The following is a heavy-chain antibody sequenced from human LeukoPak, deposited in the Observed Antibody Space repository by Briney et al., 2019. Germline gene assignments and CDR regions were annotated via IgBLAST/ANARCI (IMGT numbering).Heavy chain of an antibody. J-gene: IGHJ5*02. CDR3: ARHSSPKPFDP. CDR1: GGSFSGYY. V-gene: IGHV4-34*01. Sequence: SETLSLTCAVYGGSFSGYYWSWIRQPPGKGLEWIGEINHSGSTNYNPSLKSRVTISVDTSKNQFSLKLRSVTAADTAVYYCARHSSPKPFDPWGQGTLVTVSS. D-gene: IGHD1-26*01. CDR2: INHSGST.